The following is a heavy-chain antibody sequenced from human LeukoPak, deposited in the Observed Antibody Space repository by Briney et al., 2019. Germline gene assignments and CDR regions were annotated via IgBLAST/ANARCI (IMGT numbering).Heavy chain of an antibody. V-gene: IGHV3-53*01. Sequence: GGSLRLSCAASGFTVSSKYMSWVRQAPGKGLEWVSVIYTEDSYYADSAKGRFTISRDNSKNTLFLQMNNLRTEDTAVYYCARAVRPYDSGNYYPYYFDYWGQGALVTVSS. CDR2: IYTEDS. CDR3: ARAVRPYDSGNYYPYYFDY. J-gene: IGHJ4*02. CDR1: GFTVSSKY. D-gene: IGHD3-10*01.